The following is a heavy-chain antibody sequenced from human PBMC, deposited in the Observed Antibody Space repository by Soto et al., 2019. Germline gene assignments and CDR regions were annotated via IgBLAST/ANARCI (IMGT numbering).Heavy chain of an antibody. J-gene: IGHJ6*03. Sequence: PSETQSLTCVVAGGYLRYYVWSWIRQPTGMALEWIGEINHLGSINYNPSLKSRVTMSVDTSKNQFSLTLNSVTAADTATYYCARGGISHWAYFYYMDVWDRGTTVTVSS. V-gene: IGHV4-34*01. CDR3: ARGGISHWAYFYYMDV. CDR2: INHLGSI. CDR1: GGYLRYYV. D-gene: IGHD2-21*01.